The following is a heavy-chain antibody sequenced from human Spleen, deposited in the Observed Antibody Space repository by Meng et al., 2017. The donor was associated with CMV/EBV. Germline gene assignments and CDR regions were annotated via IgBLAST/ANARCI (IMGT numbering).Heavy chain of an antibody. V-gene: IGHV4-59*01. CDR3: ARKSPYWYFDL. CDR1: GGSINSYY. J-gene: IGHJ2*01. CDR2: IYYTGST. Sequence: SETLSLTCTVSGGSINSYYWSWIRQPPGKGLEWIGYIYYTGSTNYNPSLKSRVTISVDTSKNHFSLRLNSVTAADTAMYYCARKSPYWYFDLWGRGTLVTVSS.